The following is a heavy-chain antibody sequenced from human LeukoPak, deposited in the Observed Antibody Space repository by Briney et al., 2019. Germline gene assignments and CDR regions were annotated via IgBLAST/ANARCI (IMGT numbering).Heavy chain of an antibody. CDR1: GYTFTSYG. V-gene: IGHV1-18*01. J-gene: IGHJ4*02. CDR2: ISAYNGDT. Sequence: GASVKVSCKASGYTFTSYGISWVRQAPGQGLEWMGWISAYNGDTNYAQKLQGRVTMTTDTSTSTAYMELRSLRSEDTAVYYCARAPFDWLPNDYWGQGTLVTVSS. CDR3: ARAPFDWLPNDY. D-gene: IGHD3-9*01.